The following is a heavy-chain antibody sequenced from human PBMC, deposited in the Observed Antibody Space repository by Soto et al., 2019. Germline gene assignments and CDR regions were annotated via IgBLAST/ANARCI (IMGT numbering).Heavy chain of an antibody. CDR1: GCTFSSYA. J-gene: IGHJ6*02. D-gene: IGHD3-10*01. CDR3: AREVRGVTPNHYGMEV. Sequence: ASVKVSCKASGCTFSSYAISWVRQAPGQGLEWMGGIIPIFGTANYAQKFQGRVTITADESTSTAYMELSSLRSEDTAVYYCAREVRGVTPNHYGMEVWGQGTTVNVSS. CDR2: IIPIFGTA. V-gene: IGHV1-69*13.